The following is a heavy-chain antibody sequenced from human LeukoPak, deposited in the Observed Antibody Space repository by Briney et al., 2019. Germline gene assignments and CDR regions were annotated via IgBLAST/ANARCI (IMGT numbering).Heavy chain of an antibody. V-gene: IGHV1-8*01. CDR3: ARGPLGDPSDY. CDR1: GYTLNSYD. CDR2: TNPNSGNT. J-gene: IGHJ4*02. Sequence: ASVKVFCKASGYTLNSYDTNWVRQATGQGLEWMGWTNPNSGNTGYAQKFQGRVTTTRNTSMSTANMELSSLRSEDTAVYYCARGPLGDPSDYWGQGTLVTVSS.